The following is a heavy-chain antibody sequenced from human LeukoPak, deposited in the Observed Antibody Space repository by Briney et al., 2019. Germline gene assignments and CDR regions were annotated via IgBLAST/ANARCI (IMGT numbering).Heavy chain of an antibody. D-gene: IGHD3-3*01. CDR2: MNPNSGNT. Sequence: ASVKVSCKASAYTFTSYDINWVRQASGQGLEWMGWMNPNSGNTGYAQKFQGRITMTRNTSITTAYMELNNLTSEDTAVYYCARRHYYDFWSGRENSFDYWGQGTLVTVSS. V-gene: IGHV1-8*01. CDR3: ARRHYYDFWSGRENSFDY. CDR1: AYTFTSYD. J-gene: IGHJ4*02.